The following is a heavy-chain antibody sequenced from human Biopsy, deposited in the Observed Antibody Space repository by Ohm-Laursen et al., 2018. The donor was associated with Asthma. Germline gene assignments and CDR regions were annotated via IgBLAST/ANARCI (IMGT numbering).Heavy chain of an antibody. Sequence: SSVKVSYKASGYNFISFAIHWVRQAPGQRLEWMGWVNTGNGDTKYSQKFQGRVTITRDTSASTAYMELRSLRSEDTATYYCARTYYDFLTGQVKDVFGVWGQGTMVTVSS. CDR1: GYNFISFA. D-gene: IGHD3-9*01. CDR3: ARTYYDFLTGQVKDVFGV. CDR2: VNTGNGDT. J-gene: IGHJ3*01. V-gene: IGHV1-3*04.